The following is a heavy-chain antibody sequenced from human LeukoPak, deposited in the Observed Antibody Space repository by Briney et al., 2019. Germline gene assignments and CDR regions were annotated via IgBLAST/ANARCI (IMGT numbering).Heavy chain of an antibody. D-gene: IGHD3/OR15-3a*01. CDR3: ASSPLDWFDP. J-gene: IGHJ5*02. CDR1: GGSISSGGYY. Sequence: SETLSLTCTVSGGSISSGGYYWSWIRQHPGKGLEWIGYIYYSGSTYYNPSLKSRVTISVDTSKNQFSLKLSSVTAADTAVYYCASSPLDWFDPWGQGTLVTVSS. V-gene: IGHV4-31*03. CDR2: IYYSGST.